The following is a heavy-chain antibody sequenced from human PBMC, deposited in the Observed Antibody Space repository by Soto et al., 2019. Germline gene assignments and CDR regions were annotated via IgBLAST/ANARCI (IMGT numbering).Heavy chain of an antibody. CDR3: ARAQGLVRTTVVTPYYYYYGMDV. V-gene: IGHV4-34*01. CDR1: GGSFSGYY. J-gene: IGHJ6*02. D-gene: IGHD4-17*01. Sequence: SETLPLTCAVYGGSFSGYYWSWIRQPPGKGLERIGEINHSGSTNYNPSLKSRVTISVDTSKNQFSLKLSSVTAADTAVYYCARAQGLVRTTVVTPYYYYYGMDVWGQGSTVTVSS. CDR2: INHSGST.